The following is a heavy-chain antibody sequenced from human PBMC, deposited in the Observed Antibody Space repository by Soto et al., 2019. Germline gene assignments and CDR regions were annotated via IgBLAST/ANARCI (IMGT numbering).Heavy chain of an antibody. J-gene: IGHJ4*02. CDR1: GFTFSSYG. V-gene: IGHV3-30*18. Sequence: QVQLVESGGGVVQPGRSLRLSCAASGFTFSSYGRHWVRQAPGKGLEWVAVISYDGSNKYYADSVKGRFTISRDNSKNTLYLQMNSLRAEDTAVYYCAKDSEVTSVFDYWGQGTLVTVSS. D-gene: IGHD2-2*01. CDR2: ISYDGSNK. CDR3: AKDSEVTSVFDY.